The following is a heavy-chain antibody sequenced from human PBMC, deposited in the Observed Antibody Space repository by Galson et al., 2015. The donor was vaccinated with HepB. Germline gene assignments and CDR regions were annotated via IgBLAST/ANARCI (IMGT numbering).Heavy chain of an antibody. Sequence: LSLTCTVSGGSISTTNYYWGWIRQPPGKALEWIGSIFYSGNTYYYPSLKSRVTISVDTSKRQFSLRLSSVTAADTAVYFCARQRYEILTEHYIPTPVYFDHWGQGALVTVSS. V-gene: IGHV4-39*01. J-gene: IGHJ4*02. CDR1: GGSISTTNYY. CDR3: ARQRYEILTEHYIPTPVYFDH. D-gene: IGHD3-9*01. CDR2: IFYSGNT.